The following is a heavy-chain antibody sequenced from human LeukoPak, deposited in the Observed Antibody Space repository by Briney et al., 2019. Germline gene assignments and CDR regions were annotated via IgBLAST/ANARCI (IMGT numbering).Heavy chain of an antibody. J-gene: IGHJ5*02. D-gene: IGHD6-13*01. Sequence: GGSLRLSCAASGFTFSSYWMNWVRQAPGKGLEWVANIKEDGNEKYYVDSVKGRFTISRDNAKNSLYLQMNSLRAEDTAVYYCARVRGLRGIAAAGSWFDPWGQGTLVTVSS. CDR2: IKEDGNEK. CDR1: GFTFSSYW. CDR3: ARVRGLRGIAAAGSWFDP. V-gene: IGHV3-7*03.